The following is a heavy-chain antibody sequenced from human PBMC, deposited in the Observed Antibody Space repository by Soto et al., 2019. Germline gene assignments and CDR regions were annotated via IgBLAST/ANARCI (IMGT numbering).Heavy chain of an antibody. CDR3: ARAPRSYCSGGSCYEAAGGLDY. D-gene: IGHD2-15*01. CDR1: GGSFSGYY. Sequence: PSETLSLTCAVYGGSFSGYYWSWIRQPPGKGLEWIGEINHSGSTNYNPSLKSRVTISVDTSKNQFSLKLSSVTAADTAVYYCARAPRSYCSGGSCYEAAGGLDYWGQGTLVTVSS. CDR2: INHSGST. J-gene: IGHJ4*02. V-gene: IGHV4-34*01.